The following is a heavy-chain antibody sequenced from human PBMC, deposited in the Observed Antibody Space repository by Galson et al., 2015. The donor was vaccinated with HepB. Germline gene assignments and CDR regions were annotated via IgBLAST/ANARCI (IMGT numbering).Heavy chain of an antibody. J-gene: IGHJ3*02. CDR3: AKDIYYGSGSYTWPFDAFDI. V-gene: IGHV3-9*01. CDR2: ISWNSGSI. D-gene: IGHD3-10*01. Sequence: SLRLSCAASGFTFDDYAMHWVRQAPGKGLEWVSGISWNSGSIGYADSVKGRFTISRDNAKNSLYLQMNSLRAEDTALYYCAKDIYYGSGSYTWPFDAFDIWGQGTMVTVSS. CDR1: GFTFDDYA.